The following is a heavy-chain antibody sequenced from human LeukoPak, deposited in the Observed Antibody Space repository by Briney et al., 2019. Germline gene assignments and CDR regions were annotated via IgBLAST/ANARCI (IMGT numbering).Heavy chain of an antibody. CDR3: ARDNRGQPPGYTSSWYWFDP. D-gene: IGHD6-13*01. CDR1: VYTLTSYY. V-gene: IGHV1-46*01. CDR2: IKPSGGCT. Sequence: ASVNVSRKASVYTLTSYYMHWVRQAPAHGVEWMGIIKPSGGCTSLAQKFQGRVTMTRDTSISTAYMELSSLTSDDTAVYFCARDNRGQPPGYTSSWYWFDPWGQGTLVAVSS. J-gene: IGHJ5*02.